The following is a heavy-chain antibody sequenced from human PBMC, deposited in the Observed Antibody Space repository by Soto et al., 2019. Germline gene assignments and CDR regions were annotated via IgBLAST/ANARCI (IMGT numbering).Heavy chain of an antibody. Sequence: SLRLSCQFSGFTFGDYSVSWFRQAPGKGLEWVAFIRSNSYGGTTKYAASVKDRFTMSRDDSENIAYLHMSSLKVDDTAVYYCGRVMIGFSNATVEYWGQGTLVSVSS. CDR1: GFTFGDYS. V-gene: IGHV3-49*03. J-gene: IGHJ4*02. CDR2: IRSNSYGGTT. D-gene: IGHD5-18*01. CDR3: GRVMIGFSNATVEY.